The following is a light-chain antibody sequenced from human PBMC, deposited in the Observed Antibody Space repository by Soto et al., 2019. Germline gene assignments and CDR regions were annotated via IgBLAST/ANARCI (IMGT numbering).Light chain of an antibody. Sequence: QSVLTQPASVSGSPGQSITISCTGTSSEVGSYNLVSWYQQHPGKAPKLMISEGTKRPSGVSNRFSGSKSGNTASLAISGLHADDEADYYCCSYAGSTTFVFGTGTKSPS. CDR3: CSYAGSTTFV. J-gene: IGLJ1*01. CDR1: SSEVGSYNL. CDR2: EGT. V-gene: IGLV2-23*01.